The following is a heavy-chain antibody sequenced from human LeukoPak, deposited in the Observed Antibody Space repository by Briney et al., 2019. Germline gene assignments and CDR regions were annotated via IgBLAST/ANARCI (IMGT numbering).Heavy chain of an antibody. CDR3: ARDRSSGWYLTPGFDP. CDR2: IKQDGSEK. Sequence: GSLRLSCAASGFTFSNYWMSWVRQAPGKGLEWVASIKQDGSEKYYVDSVKGRFTISRDNAKNSLYLQINSLRAEDTAVYYCARDRSSGWYLTPGFDPWGQGTLVTVSS. J-gene: IGHJ5*02. V-gene: IGHV3-7*04. D-gene: IGHD6-19*01. CDR1: GFTFSNYW.